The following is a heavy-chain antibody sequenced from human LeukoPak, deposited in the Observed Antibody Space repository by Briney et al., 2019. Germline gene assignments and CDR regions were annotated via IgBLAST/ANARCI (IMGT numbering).Heavy chain of an antibody. J-gene: IGHJ4*02. V-gene: IGHV3-21*01. CDR1: GFTFSSYS. CDR2: ISSSSSYI. D-gene: IGHD6-6*01. Sequence: GGSLRLSCAASGFTFSSYSMNWVRQAPGKGLEWVSSISSSSSYIYYADSVKGRFTISRDNAKNSLYLQMNSLRAEDTAVYHCAREPQQLVVVDYWGQGTLVTVSS. CDR3: AREPQQLVVVDY.